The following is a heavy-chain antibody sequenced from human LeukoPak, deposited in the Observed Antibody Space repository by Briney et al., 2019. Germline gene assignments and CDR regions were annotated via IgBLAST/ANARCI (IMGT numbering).Heavy chain of an antibody. V-gene: IGHV4-61*02. CDR2: IYTSGST. J-gene: IGHJ6*03. Sequence: PSQTLSLTCTVSGGSISSGSYYWSWIRQPAGKGLEWIGRIYTSGSTNYNPSLKSRVTISVDTSKNQFSLKLSSVTAADTAVYYCARAGWLLNPVYYYYMDVWGKGTTVTVSS. CDR3: ARAGWLLNPVYYYYMDV. CDR1: GGSISSGSYY. D-gene: IGHD1-26*01.